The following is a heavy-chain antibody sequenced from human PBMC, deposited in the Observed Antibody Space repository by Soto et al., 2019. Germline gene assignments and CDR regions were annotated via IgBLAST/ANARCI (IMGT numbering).Heavy chain of an antibody. D-gene: IGHD2-21*02. CDR3: ARDLWGYCGTDCYPLDV. CDR2: MYNTGST. Sequence: SEPLSLTCTVSGGSISGYYWSWIRQPPGKGLEWIGYMYNTGSTVYNPSFKSRVTISVDTSKNQFSLKLNSVTAADTAVYYCARDLWGYCGTDCYPLDVWGQGTTVTV. J-gene: IGHJ6*02. V-gene: IGHV4-59*01. CDR1: GGSISGYY.